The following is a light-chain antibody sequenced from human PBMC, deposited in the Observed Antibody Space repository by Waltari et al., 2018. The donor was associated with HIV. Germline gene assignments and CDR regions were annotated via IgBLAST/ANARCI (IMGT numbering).Light chain of an antibody. Sequence: QSALTQPRSVSGSPGQSVTISCTGTSSDVGVSNFVSWYQQHPGKAPKLMIYDVSKRPSGVPERFSGSKSGNTASLTISGLQAEDEADYYCCSYAGSYPVVFGGGTKLTVL. CDR3: CSYAGSYPVV. V-gene: IGLV2-11*01. CDR1: SSDVGVSNF. J-gene: IGLJ2*01. CDR2: DVS.